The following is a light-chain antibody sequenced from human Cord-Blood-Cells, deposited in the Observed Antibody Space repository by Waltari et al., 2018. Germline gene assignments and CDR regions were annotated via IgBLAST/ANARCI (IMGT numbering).Light chain of an antibody. CDR2: DSS. Sequence: DIHMTQSPSSLSASVGDRVTITCRASQSISSYLNWYQQKPGKAPKLLIYDSSSLQSGVPSRFSGSGSGTDFTLTISSLQPEDFATYYCQQSYSTPPITFGQGTRLEIK. CDR3: QQSYSTPPIT. J-gene: IGKJ5*01. V-gene: IGKV1-39*01. CDR1: QSISSY.